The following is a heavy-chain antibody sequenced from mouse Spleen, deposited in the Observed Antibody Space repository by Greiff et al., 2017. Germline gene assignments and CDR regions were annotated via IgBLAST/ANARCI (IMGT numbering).Heavy chain of an antibody. J-gene: IGHJ3*01. D-gene: IGHD1-2*01. V-gene: IGHV1S81*02. Sequence: QVQLQQSGAELVKPGASVKLSCKASGYTFTSYYMYWVKQRPGQGLEWIGEINPSNGGTNFNEKFKSKATLTVDKSSSTAYMQLSSLTSEDSAVYYCTRRGPYGSFAYGGQGTLVTVSA. CDR3: TRRGPYGSFAY. CDR1: GYTFTSYY. CDR2: INPSNGGT.